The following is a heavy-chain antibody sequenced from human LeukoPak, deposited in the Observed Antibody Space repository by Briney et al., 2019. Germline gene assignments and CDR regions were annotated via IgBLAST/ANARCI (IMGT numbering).Heavy chain of an antibody. V-gene: IGHV3-21*01. D-gene: IGHD1-26*01. CDR1: GFTFSSYS. J-gene: IGHJ3*02. CDR2: INSNSNYI. Sequence: AGSLRLSCAAPGFTFSSYSMNWVRQAPGKGLEWVSSINSNSNYIFYADSVKGRFTISRDNAKNSLYLQMNSLRAEDTAVYYCARDPTSSWETAFDIWGQGTMVTVSS. CDR3: ARDPTSSWETAFDI.